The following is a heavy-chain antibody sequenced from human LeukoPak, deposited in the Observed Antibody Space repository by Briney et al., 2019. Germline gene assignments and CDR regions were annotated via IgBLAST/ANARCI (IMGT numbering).Heavy chain of an antibody. D-gene: IGHD1-26*01. Sequence: GGFLRLSCAASGFTFSSYAMHWVRQAPGKGLEWVAVISDDGSNKYYADSVKGRFTISRDNSKNTLYLQMNSLRAEDTAVYYCAREVVVVGATGGGFDYWGQGTLVTVSS. J-gene: IGHJ4*02. CDR2: ISDDGSNK. CDR3: AREVVVVGATGGGFDY. CDR1: GFTFSSYA. V-gene: IGHV3-30*04.